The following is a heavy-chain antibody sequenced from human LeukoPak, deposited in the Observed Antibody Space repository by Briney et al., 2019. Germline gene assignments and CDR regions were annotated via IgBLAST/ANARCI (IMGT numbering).Heavy chain of an antibody. J-gene: IGHJ6*02. Sequence: SETLSLTCAVYGGSFSGFYWSWIRQPPGKGLEWIGEINHSGSTNYNPSLKSRVTISVDTSKNQFSLKLSSVTAADTAVYYCARGQGWRYGRDLGGQGPRVTVPS. CDR3: ARGQGWRYGRDL. V-gene: IGHV4-34*01. CDR2: INHSGST. CDR1: GGSFSGFY. D-gene: IGHD6-19*01.